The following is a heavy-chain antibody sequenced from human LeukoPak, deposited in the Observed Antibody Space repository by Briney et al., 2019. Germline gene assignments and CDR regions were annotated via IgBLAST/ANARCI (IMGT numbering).Heavy chain of an antibody. J-gene: IGHJ4*02. D-gene: IGHD3-10*01. Sequence: GGSLRLSCSASAFTFSSYWMTWDRQPPGKGLEWVATIKEDGSDKYYVDSVRGRFTISRDNAENSLYLQMNSLRAEDTALYYCVRDGIRDIPGVITIRYDYWGQGTLVTVSS. CDR2: IKEDGSDK. CDR1: AFTFSSYW. V-gene: IGHV3-7*05. CDR3: VRDGIRDIPGVITIRYDY.